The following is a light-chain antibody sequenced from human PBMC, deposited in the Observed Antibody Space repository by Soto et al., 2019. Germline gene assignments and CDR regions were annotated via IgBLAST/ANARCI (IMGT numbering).Light chain of an antibody. J-gene: IGKJ3*01. CDR3: QQYNGYS. Sequence: DIQLTQSPSTLSASVGDRVTITCRTSQSITSWLVWYQQKAGKAPKLLIYDAPSLQTGVPSRFSGSGSGTEFTLTISSLQPDDFATYYCQQYNGYSFGPGTKVDIK. V-gene: IGKV1-5*01. CDR2: DAP. CDR1: QSITSW.